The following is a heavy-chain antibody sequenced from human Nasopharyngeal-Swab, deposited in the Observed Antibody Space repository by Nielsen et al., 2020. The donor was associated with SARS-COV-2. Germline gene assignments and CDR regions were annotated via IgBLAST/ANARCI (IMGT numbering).Heavy chain of an antibody. J-gene: IGHJ6*03. D-gene: IGHD2-2*01. Sequence: SETLSLTCTVSGGSISSSSYYWGWIRQPPGKGLEWTGSIYYSGSTYYNPSLKSRVTISVDTSKNQFSLKLSSVTAADTAVYYCARLQSADCSSTSCPIDYYYYMDVWGKGTTVTVSS. CDR2: IYYSGST. CDR3: ARLQSADCSSTSCPIDYYYYMDV. CDR1: GGSISSSSYY. V-gene: IGHV4-39*01.